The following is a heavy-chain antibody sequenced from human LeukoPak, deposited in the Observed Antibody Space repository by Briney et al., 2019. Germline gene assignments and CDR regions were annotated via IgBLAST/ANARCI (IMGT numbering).Heavy chain of an antibody. J-gene: IGHJ4*02. CDR3: ARVDYDSSGYFDY. D-gene: IGHD3-22*01. CDR2: INDSGSI. CDR1: GGSFSGYY. V-gene: IGHV4-34*01. Sequence: SETLSLTCAVYGGSFSGYYWIWIRQSPGKGLEWIGEINDSGSINYNPSLKSRVTISVDASKNQFSLKLSSVTPADTAVYYCARVDYDSSGYFDYWGQGTLVTVSS.